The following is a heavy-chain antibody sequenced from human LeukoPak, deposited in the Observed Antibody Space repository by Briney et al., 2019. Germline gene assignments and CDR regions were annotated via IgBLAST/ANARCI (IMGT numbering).Heavy chain of an antibody. CDR2: IYYSGST. CDR1: GGSISSGGYY. Sequence: SETLSLTCTVSGGSISSGGYYWSWIRRHPGKGLEWIGYIYYSGSTYYNPSLKSRVTISVDTSKNQFSLKLSSVTAADTAVYYCARVPSSGYYPLFDYWGQGTLVTVSS. CDR3: ARVPSSGYYPLFDY. V-gene: IGHV4-31*03. J-gene: IGHJ4*02. D-gene: IGHD3-22*01.